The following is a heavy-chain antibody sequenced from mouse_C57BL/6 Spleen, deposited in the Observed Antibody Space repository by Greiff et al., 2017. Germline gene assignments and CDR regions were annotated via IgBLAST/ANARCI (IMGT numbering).Heavy chain of an antibody. V-gene: IGHV6-6*01. CDR1: GFTFSDAW. CDR2: IRNKANNHAT. Sequence: EVKLEESGGGLVQPGGSMKLSCAASGFTFSDAWMDWVRQSPEKGLEWVAEIRNKANNHATYYAESVKGWFTISKDDSKSSVYLQMNSLRAEDTGIYCCTWRGDTKAMDYWGQGTSVTVSS. J-gene: IGHJ4*01. CDR3: TWRGDTKAMDY.